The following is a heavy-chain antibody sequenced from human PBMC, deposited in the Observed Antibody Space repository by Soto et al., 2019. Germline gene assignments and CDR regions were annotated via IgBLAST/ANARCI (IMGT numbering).Heavy chain of an antibody. Sequence: QSQTLSLTCAISGDSVSSNSAAWNWIRQSPSRGLEWLGRTYYRSKWYNDYAVSVKSRITINPDTSKNQFSLQLNSVTPEDTAVYYCAREGDYYGSGSYNWFDPWGQGTLVTVSS. V-gene: IGHV6-1*01. CDR2: TYYRSKWYN. J-gene: IGHJ5*02. D-gene: IGHD3-10*01. CDR1: GDSVSSNSAA. CDR3: AREGDYYGSGSYNWFDP.